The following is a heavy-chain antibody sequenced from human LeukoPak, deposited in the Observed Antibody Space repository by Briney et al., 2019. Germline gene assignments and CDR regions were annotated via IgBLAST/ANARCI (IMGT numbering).Heavy chain of an antibody. J-gene: IGHJ6*03. CDR1: GFTFSSYA. Sequence: GGSLRLSCAASGFTFSSYAMSWVRQAPGKGLEWVSAISGSGGSTYYADSVKGRFTISRDNSKDTLYLQMNSLRPEDTAVYYCARRYSGSYNYYYMDVWGKGTTVTVSS. V-gene: IGHV3-23*01. CDR3: ARRYSGSYNYYYMDV. D-gene: IGHD1-26*01. CDR2: ISGSGGST.